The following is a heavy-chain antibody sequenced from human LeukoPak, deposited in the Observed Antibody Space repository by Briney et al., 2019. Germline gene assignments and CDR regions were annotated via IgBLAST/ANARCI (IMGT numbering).Heavy chain of an antibody. D-gene: IGHD1-26*01. V-gene: IGHV1-46*01. CDR2: INPSGGST. CDR1: GYTFTSYY. Sequence: GASVKVSCKASGYTFTSYYMHWVRQAPGQGLEWMGIINPSGGSTSYAQKFQGRVTMTRDMSTSTVYMELSSLRSEDTAVYYCARLGSGNYYDSRGQLDYWGQGTLVTVSS. J-gene: IGHJ4*02. CDR3: ARLGSGNYYDSRGQLDY.